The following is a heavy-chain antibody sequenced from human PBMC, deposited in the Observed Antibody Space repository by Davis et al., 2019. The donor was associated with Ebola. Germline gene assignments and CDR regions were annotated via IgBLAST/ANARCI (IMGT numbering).Heavy chain of an antibody. CDR3: AKDRAVGIKYYWDFDY. D-gene: IGHD1-14*01. CDR1: GFTFSSYG. CDR2: IRYDGSNK. J-gene: IGHJ4*02. V-gene: IGHV3-30*02. Sequence: GESLKISCAASGFTFSSYGMHWVRQAPGKGLEWVAFIRYDGSNKYYADSVKGRFTISRDNSKNTLYLQMNSLRAEDTAVYYCAKDRAVGIKYYWDFDYWGQGILVTVSS.